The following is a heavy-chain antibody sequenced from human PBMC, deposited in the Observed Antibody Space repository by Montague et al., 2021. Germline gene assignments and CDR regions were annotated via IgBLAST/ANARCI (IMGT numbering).Heavy chain of an antibody. D-gene: IGHD3-10*01. V-gene: IGHV4-34*01. CDR1: GGSFTGNY. CDR2: IDHKETV. J-gene: IGHJ5*02. CDR3: ARGPRGYGSGSRFDP. Sequence: SETLSLTCAVYGGSFTGNYWSWIRQSPGKGLEWIGEIDHKETVTLNPSLKSRVIISLDTSKNHFSLNMTSVTAADTASYYCARGPRGYGSGSRFDPWGQGTLIGVSS.